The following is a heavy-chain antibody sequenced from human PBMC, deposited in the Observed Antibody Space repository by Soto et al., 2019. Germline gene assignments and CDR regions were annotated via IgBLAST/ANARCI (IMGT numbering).Heavy chain of an antibody. Sequence: SETLSLTCAVSGGSISRGVYSWSWIRQPPGKGLAWIGYIYHSGITYYNPSLKSRVTISVDRSNNQFSLKLSSVPAADTAVYYCARRISGGSAGDWFDPWGQGTLVTVSS. CDR1: GGSISRGVYS. D-gene: IGHD5-12*01. CDR3: ARRISGGSAGDWFDP. CDR2: IYHSGIT. V-gene: IGHV4-30-2*01. J-gene: IGHJ5*02.